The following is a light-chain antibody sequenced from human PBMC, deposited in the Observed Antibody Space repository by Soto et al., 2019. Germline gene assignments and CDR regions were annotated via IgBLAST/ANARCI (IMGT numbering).Light chain of an antibody. CDR2: VAS. Sequence: EIVMTQSPATLSVSPGERATLSCRASQSISSNLAWYQVKPGQAPRLLIYVASTRATGIPARFSGSGSGTEFTLTISSLQSEDFAVYYCQQYHNWPPLTFGGGTKGEIK. CDR3: QQYHNWPPLT. CDR1: QSISSN. J-gene: IGKJ4*01. V-gene: IGKV3-15*01.